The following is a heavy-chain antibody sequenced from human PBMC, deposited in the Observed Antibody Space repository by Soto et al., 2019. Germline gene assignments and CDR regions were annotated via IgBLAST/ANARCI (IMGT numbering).Heavy chain of an antibody. CDR3: ARGSGPNDAFDI. J-gene: IGHJ3*02. Sequence: QVQLQESGPGLVKPSETLSLTCTVSGGSVSSGSYYWSWIRQPPGKGLEWIGYIYYSGSTNYHPSLKSRVTITVDTSKNQLCLKLSSVTAADTAVYYCARGSGPNDAFDIWGQGTMVTVYS. CDR2: IYYSGST. D-gene: IGHD2-15*01. CDR1: GGSVSSGSYY. V-gene: IGHV4-61*01.